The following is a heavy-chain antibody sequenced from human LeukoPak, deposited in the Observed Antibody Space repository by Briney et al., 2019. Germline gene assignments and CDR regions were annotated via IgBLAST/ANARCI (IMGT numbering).Heavy chain of an antibody. V-gene: IGHV3-7*01. D-gene: IGHD1-26*01. Sequence: GGSLRLSCAVSGFTFSTYWMSWVRQAPGKGLEWVANIKQDGSEKYYVDSVKGRFTISRDNAKNSLYLQMNSLRVEDTAVYYCARGSRSSGSYLNYWGQGTLVTVSS. CDR1: GFTFSTYW. J-gene: IGHJ4*02. CDR2: IKQDGSEK. CDR3: ARGSRSSGSYLNY.